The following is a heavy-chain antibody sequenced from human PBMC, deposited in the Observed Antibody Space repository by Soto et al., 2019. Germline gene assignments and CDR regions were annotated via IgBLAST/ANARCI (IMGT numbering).Heavy chain of an antibody. CDR2: INPNSGGT. CDR1: GYTFTAYY. D-gene: IGHD3-10*01. V-gene: IGHV1-2*04. CDR3: ARDARGDEAPMDY. Sequence: ASVKDHCKASGYTFTAYYMHWVRQAPGQGLEWMVWINPNSGGTNYAQKFQGWVTMTRDTSISTAYMELSRLRSDDTAVYYCARDARGDEAPMDYRGQRTLVTVSS. J-gene: IGHJ4*02.